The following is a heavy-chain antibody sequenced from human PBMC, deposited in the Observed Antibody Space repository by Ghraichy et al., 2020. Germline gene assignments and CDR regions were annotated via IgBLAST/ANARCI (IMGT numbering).Heavy chain of an antibody. Sequence: SCAASGFTFSDYWMHWVRQAPGKGLVWVSRVNSDGSSTSYADSVQGRFTISRDNDKNTLYLQMNSLRAEDTAVYYCTRDRAYGGMDVWGQGTTVTVSS. V-gene: IGHV3-74*01. CDR2: VNSDGSST. CDR3: TRDRAYGGMDV. CDR1: GFTFSDYW. D-gene: IGHD3-10*01. J-gene: IGHJ6*02.